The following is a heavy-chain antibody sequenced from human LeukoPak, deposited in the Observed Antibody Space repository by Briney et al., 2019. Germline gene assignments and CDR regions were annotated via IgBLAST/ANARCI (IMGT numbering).Heavy chain of an antibody. Sequence: SLRLSFASSGFTFDDYSMHWVRQTPGTGLESVSGISWNSGSIVYADSVQGRFTISTHNAKSSLYLQMNSLIAEDTALYYCTKGTWGNPFDYWGQGTLVTASP. J-gene: IGHJ4*02. CDR2: ISWNSGSI. D-gene: IGHD7-27*01. CDR3: TKGTWGNPFDY. CDR1: GFTFDDYS. V-gene: IGHV3-9*01.